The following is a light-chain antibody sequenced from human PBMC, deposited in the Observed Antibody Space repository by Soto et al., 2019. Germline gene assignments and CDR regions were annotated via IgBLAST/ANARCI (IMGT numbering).Light chain of an antibody. CDR3: AAWDDTVNGPV. J-gene: IGLJ2*01. CDR1: SSSIGTYS. Sequence: QSILTQPPSASGTPGQRVTISCSGSSSSIGTYSVNWYQHLPGTAPKLLLYSDNQRPSGVPDRFSGSKSGTSASLAISGLQSEDEAHYYCAAWDDTVNGPVFGGGTKLTVL. CDR2: SDN. V-gene: IGLV1-44*01.